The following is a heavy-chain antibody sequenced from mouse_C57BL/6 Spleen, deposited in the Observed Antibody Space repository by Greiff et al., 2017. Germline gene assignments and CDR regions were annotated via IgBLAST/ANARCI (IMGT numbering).Heavy chain of an antibody. J-gene: IGHJ1*03. D-gene: IGHD1-1*01. Sequence: VQLQQSVAELVRPGASVKLSCTASGFNIKNTYMHWVKQRPEQGLEWIGRIDPANGNTKYAPKFQGKATITADTSSNTAYLQLSSLTSEDTAIYYCAREGIYYSGSSRYWYFDVWGTGTTVTVSS. V-gene: IGHV14-3*01. CDR3: AREGIYYSGSSRYWYFDV. CDR1: GFNIKNTY. CDR2: IDPANGNT.